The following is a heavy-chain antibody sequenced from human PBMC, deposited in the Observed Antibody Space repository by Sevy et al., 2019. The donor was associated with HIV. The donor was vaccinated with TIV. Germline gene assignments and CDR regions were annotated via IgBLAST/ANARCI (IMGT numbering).Heavy chain of an antibody. J-gene: IGHJ4*02. V-gene: IGHV1-18*04. CDR2: ISAYNGNT. CDR1: GYTFTNYG. Sequence: ASVKVSCKASGYTFTNYGINWVRQAPGQGLEWMGWISAYNGNTEYEQNFQGRVTMTTDTSTSTADMELRSLRSDDTAVYYCARYCSSTGCYTLDRKLDYWGQGTLVTVST. CDR3: ARYCSSTGCYTLDRKLDY. D-gene: IGHD2-2*02.